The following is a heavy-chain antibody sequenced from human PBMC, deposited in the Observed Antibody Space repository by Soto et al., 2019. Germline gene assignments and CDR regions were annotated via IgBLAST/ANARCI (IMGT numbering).Heavy chain of an antibody. CDR1: GFTFSSYA. Sequence: EVQLLESGGGLVQPGASLRLSCAASGFTFSSYAMSWVRQAPGKGLEWVSAISGSGGSTYYADSVKGRFTISRDNSQNTLYLQMNSLRAEDRDVYYCPKDPLEYSSSSGGFDYWGQGTLVTVSS. CDR2: ISGSGGST. J-gene: IGHJ4*02. V-gene: IGHV3-23*01. D-gene: IGHD6-6*01. CDR3: PKDPLEYSSSSGGFDY.